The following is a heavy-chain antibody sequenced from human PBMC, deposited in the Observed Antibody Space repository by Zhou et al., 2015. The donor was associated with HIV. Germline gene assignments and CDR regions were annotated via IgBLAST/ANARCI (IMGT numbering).Heavy chain of an antibody. D-gene: IGHD3-3*01. J-gene: IGHJ3*02. CDR2: ISAYNGNT. V-gene: IGHV1-18*01. Sequence: QVQLVQSGAEVKKPGASVKVSCKASGYTFTSYGISWVRQAPGQGLEWMGWISAYNGNTNYAQKLQGRVTMTTDTSTSTAYMELRSLRSDDTAVYYCARSPHYDFWSGYPGDAFDIWGQGTMVTVSS. CDR3: ARSPHYDFWSGYPGDAFDI. CDR1: GYTFTSYG.